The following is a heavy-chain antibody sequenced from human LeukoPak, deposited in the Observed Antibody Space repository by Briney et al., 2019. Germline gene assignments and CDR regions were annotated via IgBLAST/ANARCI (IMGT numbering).Heavy chain of an antibody. CDR2: IYTSGST. D-gene: IGHD3-22*01. CDR3: ARDYHYYDSSGYSSPVYGMDV. V-gene: IGHV4-4*07. CDR1: GGSISSYY. J-gene: IGHJ6*02. Sequence: SETLSLTCTVSGGSISSYYWSWLRQPAGKGLEWIGRIYTSGSTNYNPSLKSRVTMSVDTSKNQFSLKLSSVTAADTAVYYCARDYHYYDSSGYSSPVYGMDVWGQGTTVTVSS.